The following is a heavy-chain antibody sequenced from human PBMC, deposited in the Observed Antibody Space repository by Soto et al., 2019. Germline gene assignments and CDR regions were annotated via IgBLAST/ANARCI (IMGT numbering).Heavy chain of an antibody. Sequence: GASVKVSCKASGYTFTSYDINWVRQATGQGLEWMGWMNPNSGNTGYAQKFQGRVTMTRNTSISTAYMELRSLRSDDTAVYYCARSIAVATYDSSGVPNYYFDHWGQGTPVTVSS. J-gene: IGHJ4*02. CDR3: ARSIAVATYDSSGVPNYYFDH. V-gene: IGHV1-8*01. CDR2: MNPNSGNT. D-gene: IGHD3-22*01. CDR1: GYTFTSYD.